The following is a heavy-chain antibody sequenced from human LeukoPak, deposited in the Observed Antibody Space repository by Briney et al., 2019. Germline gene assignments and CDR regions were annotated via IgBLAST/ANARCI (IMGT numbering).Heavy chain of an antibody. V-gene: IGHV3-21*01. CDR3: AARLTGIINAYNY. CDR2: ISASSNYI. D-gene: IGHD1-14*01. J-gene: IGHJ4*02. CDR1: GFTFSSHS. Sequence: GESLRLSCAASGFTFSSHSMNWVRQAPGKGLEWVSSISASSNYIYYADSVKGRFTISRGNAKSSVYLQMNSLRAEDTAVYYCAARLTGIINAYNYWGQGTLVTVSS.